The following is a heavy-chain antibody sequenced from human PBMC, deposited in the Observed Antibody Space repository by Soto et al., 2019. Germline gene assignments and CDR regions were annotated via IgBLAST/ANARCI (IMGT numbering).Heavy chain of an antibody. J-gene: IGHJ6*03. Sequence: GGSLRLSCAASGFTFSNYEMSWVRQAPGKGLEWVSTISDGGGSTYDADSVKGRFTISRDNSKNTLYLQMNSLRAEDTAVYYCAKDVYYYYMDVWGKGTTVTVSS. V-gene: IGHV3-23*01. CDR1: GFTFSNYE. CDR3: AKDVYYYYMDV. CDR2: ISDGGGST.